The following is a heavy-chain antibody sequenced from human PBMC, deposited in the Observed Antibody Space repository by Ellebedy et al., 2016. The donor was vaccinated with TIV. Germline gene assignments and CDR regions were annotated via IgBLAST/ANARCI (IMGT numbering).Heavy chain of an antibody. CDR3: ARGLARDY. V-gene: IGHV4-34*01. CDR1: GGSFSGYY. CDR2: ITHSGST. J-gene: IGHJ4*02. Sequence: MPSKTLSLTCAVYGGSFSGYYWSWIRQPPGKGLEWIGEITHSGSTNYNPSLKSPFTISVDTSKNQFSLNLSSVTAADTAVYYCARGLARDYWGQGTLVTVSS.